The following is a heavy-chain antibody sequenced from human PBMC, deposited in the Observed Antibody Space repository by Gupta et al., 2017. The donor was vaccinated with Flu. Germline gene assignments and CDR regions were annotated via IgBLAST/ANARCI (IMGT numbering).Heavy chain of an antibody. Sequence: EVQLVESGGGLVKPGGSLRLSCAASGFTFSSYSMHWVRQAPGKGLEWVSSISSSSSYIYYADSVKGRFTISRDNAKNSLYLQMNSLRAEDTAVYYCARVGRREGPRPGAFDIWGQGTMVTVSS. CDR1: GFTFSSYS. CDR2: ISSSSSYI. J-gene: IGHJ3*02. D-gene: IGHD1-26*01. CDR3: ARVGRREGPRPGAFDI. V-gene: IGHV3-21*01.